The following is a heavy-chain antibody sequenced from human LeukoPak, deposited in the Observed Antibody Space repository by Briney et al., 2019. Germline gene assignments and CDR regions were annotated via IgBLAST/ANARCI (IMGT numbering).Heavy chain of an antibody. CDR3: ARDEIGDYYDNNCPDP. D-gene: IGHD3-22*01. V-gene: IGHV1-2*02. J-gene: IGHJ5*02. CDR2: INPNINGT. CDR1: GYTFTGYY. Sequence: ASVKVSCKASGYTFTGYYIHWVRQAPGQGLEWMGWINPNINGTNYAQKFQGRVTMTRDTSISTAYMELSRLRSDDTAVYYCARDEIGDYYDNNCPDPWGQGTLVTVSS.